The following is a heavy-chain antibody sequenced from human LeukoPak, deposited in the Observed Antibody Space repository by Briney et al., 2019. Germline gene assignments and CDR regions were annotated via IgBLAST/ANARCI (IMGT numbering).Heavy chain of an antibody. J-gene: IGHJ4*02. CDR2: MNPNSGNT. V-gene: IGHV1-8*01. D-gene: IGHD6-13*01. Sequence: ASVTVSCKASGYTFINYDINWVRQATGRGLEWMGWMNPNSGNTGYAQKFQGRVTMTRSTSISTAYMELSSLRSEDTAVYYCAKVSPSGTAIDFDFWGQGTLVTVSS. CDR3: AKVSPSGTAIDFDF. CDR1: GYTFINYD.